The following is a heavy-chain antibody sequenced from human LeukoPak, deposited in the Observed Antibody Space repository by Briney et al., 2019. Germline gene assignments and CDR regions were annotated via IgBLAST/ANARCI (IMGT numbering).Heavy chain of an antibody. J-gene: IGHJ5*02. D-gene: IGHD1-26*01. CDR3: ARDIFNPIVGATSNWFDP. CDR1: GGSLSSSSYY. CDR2: IYYSGST. Sequence: SETLSLTCTVSGGSLSSSSYYWGWLRQPPGKGLEWIGSIYYSGSTYYNPSLKSRVTISVDTSKNQFSLKLSSVTAADTAVYYCARDIFNPIVGATSNWFDPWGQGTLVTVSS. V-gene: IGHV4-39*07.